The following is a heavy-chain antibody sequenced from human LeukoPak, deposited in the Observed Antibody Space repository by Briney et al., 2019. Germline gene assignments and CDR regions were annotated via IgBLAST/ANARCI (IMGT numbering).Heavy chain of an antibody. CDR2: INPNSGGT. Sequence: ASVKVSCKASGYTFTGYYMHWVRQAPGQGLEWMGWINPNSGGTNYAQKFQGRVTMTRDTSISTAYMKLSRLRSDDTAVYYCARVESSGWSFDYWGQGTLVTVSS. CDR3: ARVESSGWSFDY. CDR1: GYTFTGYY. V-gene: IGHV1-2*02. J-gene: IGHJ4*02. D-gene: IGHD6-19*01.